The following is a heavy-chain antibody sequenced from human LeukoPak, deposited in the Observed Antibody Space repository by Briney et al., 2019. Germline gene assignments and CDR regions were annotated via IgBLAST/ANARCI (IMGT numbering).Heavy chain of an antibody. V-gene: IGHV1-69*06. CDR3: ARAVTEAVAGKPQYYYYYMDV. CDR2: IIPIFGTA. D-gene: IGHD6-19*01. J-gene: IGHJ6*03. CDR1: GYTFTGYY. Sequence: GASVKVSCKASGYTFTGYYMHWVRQAPGQGLEWMGGIIPIFGTANYAQKFQGRVTITADKSTSTAYMELSSLRSEDTAVYYCARAVTEAVAGKPQYYYYYMDVWGKGTTVTVSS.